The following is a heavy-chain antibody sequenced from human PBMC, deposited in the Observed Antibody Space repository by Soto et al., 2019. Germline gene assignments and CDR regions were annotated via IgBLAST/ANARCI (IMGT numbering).Heavy chain of an antibody. CDR1: GYTLTELS. CDR3: ATDRTGFGELLCHYGMDV. V-gene: IGHV1-24*01. Sequence: ASVKVSCKVSGYTLTELSMHSVRQAPGKGLEWMGGFDPEDGETIYAQKFQGRVTMTEDTSTDTAYMELSSLRLEDTAVYYCATDRTGFGELLCHYGMDVWGQGTTVTVSS. CDR2: FDPEDGET. D-gene: IGHD3-10*01. J-gene: IGHJ6*02.